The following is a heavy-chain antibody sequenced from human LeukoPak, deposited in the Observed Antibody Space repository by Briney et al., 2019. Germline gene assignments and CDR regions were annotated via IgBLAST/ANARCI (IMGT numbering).Heavy chain of an antibody. CDR3: ARGSVGGGNYFDY. J-gene: IGHJ4*02. CDR2: ISSDSSYI. V-gene: IGHV3-21*01. Sequence: GGSLRLSCAASGFTFSSYIMNWVRQAPGKGLEWVSSISSDSSYIYYADSVKGRFTNSRDNAKNPLYLQMNSLRAEDTAVYYCARGSVGGGNYFDYWGQGTLVTVSS. CDR1: GFTFSSYI. D-gene: IGHD3-16*01.